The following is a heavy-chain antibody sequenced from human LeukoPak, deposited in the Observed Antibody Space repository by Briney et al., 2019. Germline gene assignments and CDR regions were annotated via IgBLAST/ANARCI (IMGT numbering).Heavy chain of an antibody. V-gene: IGHV4-39*01. CDR1: GGSISRSFYY. CDR2: IYYSDSGTM. CDR3: ARRPPALGAFDI. Sequence: SETLSLTCTVSGGSISRSFYYWGWIRQSPGKGLEWIGSIYYSDSGTMYYNPSLKSRVTMSADTSKNQFSLRVSSVPAADTAVYYCARRPPALGAFDIWGQGTMVSVSS. J-gene: IGHJ3*02.